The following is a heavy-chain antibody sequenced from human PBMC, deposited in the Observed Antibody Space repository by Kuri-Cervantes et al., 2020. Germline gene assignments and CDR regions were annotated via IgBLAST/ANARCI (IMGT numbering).Heavy chain of an antibody. V-gene: IGHV1-8*01. CDR3: ATQGGELLYAFDI. J-gene: IGHJ3*02. D-gene: IGHD1-7*01. CDR1: GYTFTSYD. Sequence: ASVKVSCKASGYTFTSYDINWVRQATGQGLEWMGWMNPNSGNTGYAQKLQGRVTMTRNTSISTAYMELSSLRSEDTAVYYCATQGGELLYAFDIWGQGTMVTVSS. CDR2: MNPNSGNT.